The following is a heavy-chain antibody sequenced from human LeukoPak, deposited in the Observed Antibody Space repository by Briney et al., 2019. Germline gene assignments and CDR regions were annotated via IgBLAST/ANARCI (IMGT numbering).Heavy chain of an antibody. CDR2: ISGSGGAT. CDR1: GFTFSSYA. D-gene: IGHD3-22*01. CDR3: ARDFITMIVVVPDAFDI. J-gene: IGHJ3*02. Sequence: PGGSLRLSCAASGFTFSSYAMSWVRQAPGKGLEWVSTISGSGGATYYADSVKGRFTISRDNSKITLYLQMNSLRAEDTAVYYCARDFITMIVVVPDAFDIWGQGTMVTVSS. V-gene: IGHV3-23*01.